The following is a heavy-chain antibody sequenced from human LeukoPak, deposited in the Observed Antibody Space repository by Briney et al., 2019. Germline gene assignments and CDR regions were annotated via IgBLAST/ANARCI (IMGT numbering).Heavy chain of an antibody. D-gene: IGHD2-21*01. J-gene: IGHJ4*02. V-gene: IGHV3-23*01. Sequence: GGSLRLSCAAFRFTFSSYAMTWVRQTPGKGLEWVSAISDNGDKTYYTESVKGRFSISRDNSKKTLYLQVNSLRAEDTAEYYCAKETVAVGGFVTIDYWGQGTLVTVSS. CDR3: AKETVAVGGFVTIDY. CDR2: ISDNGDKT. CDR1: RFTFSSYA.